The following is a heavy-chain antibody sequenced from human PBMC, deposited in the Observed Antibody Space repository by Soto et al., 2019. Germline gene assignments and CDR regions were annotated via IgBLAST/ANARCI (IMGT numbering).Heavy chain of an antibody. D-gene: IGHD2-15*01. J-gene: IGHJ4*02. V-gene: IGHV1-18*04. Sequence: QIQLVQSGPESKKPGASVKVSCQTSGYNFISYGLSWVRQAPGQGLEWMGWITPFNGNTNYPQRFRGKITMTTDTATNTGYLEVRNLKSHDTAVYYCLRDSSSFPDSWGQGTLVTVSS. CDR3: LRDSSSFPDS. CDR1: GYNFISYG. CDR2: ITPFNGNT.